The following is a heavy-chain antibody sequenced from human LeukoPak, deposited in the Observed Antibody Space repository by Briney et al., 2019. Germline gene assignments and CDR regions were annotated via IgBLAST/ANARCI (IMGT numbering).Heavy chain of an antibody. CDR1: GFTFSSYG. J-gene: IGHJ4*02. CDR3: ASTYSYDSSGYYPFDY. D-gene: IGHD3-22*01. Sequence: PGGSLRLSCAASGFTFSSYGMNWVRQAPGKGLEYVSVISSNGGSTYYANSVKGRFTISRDNSKNTLYLQMSSLRAEDTAVYYCASTYSYDSSGYYPFDYWGQGTLVTVPS. V-gene: IGHV3-64*01. CDR2: ISSNGGST.